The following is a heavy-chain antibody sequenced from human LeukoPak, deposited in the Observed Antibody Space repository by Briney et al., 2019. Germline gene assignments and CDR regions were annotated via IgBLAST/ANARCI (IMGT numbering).Heavy chain of an antibody. Sequence: PSETLSLTCTVSGGSISSYYWSWIRQPPGKGLEWIGYIYYSGSTNYNPSLESRVTISVDTSKNQFSLKLSSVTAADTAVYYCARGGRSSSWDFDYWGQGTLVTVSS. CDR1: GGSISSYY. D-gene: IGHD6-13*01. CDR3: ARGGRSSSWDFDY. J-gene: IGHJ4*02. CDR2: IYYSGST. V-gene: IGHV4-59*01.